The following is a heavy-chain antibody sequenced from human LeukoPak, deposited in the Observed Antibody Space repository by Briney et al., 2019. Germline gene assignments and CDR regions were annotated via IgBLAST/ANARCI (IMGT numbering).Heavy chain of an antibody. D-gene: IGHD4-17*01. J-gene: IGHJ4*02. Sequence: PSETLSLTCAVSGYSISSGCYWGWIRQPPGKGLEWIGSMYHSGSTYYNPSLKSRVTISVDMPKNQFSLILSPVTAADTAVYYCARDTNFDGDYSLDYWGQGTLVTVSS. CDR1: GYSISSGCY. CDR2: MYHSGST. CDR3: ARDTNFDGDYSLDY. V-gene: IGHV4-38-2*02.